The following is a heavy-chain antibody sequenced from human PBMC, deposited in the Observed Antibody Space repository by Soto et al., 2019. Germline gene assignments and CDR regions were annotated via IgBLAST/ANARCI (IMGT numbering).Heavy chain of an antibody. J-gene: IGHJ4*02. CDR2: IWYDGSNK. V-gene: IGHV3-33*01. Sequence: GGSLRLSXAASGFTFSSYGMHWVRQAPGKGLEWVAVIWYDGSNKYYADSVKGRFTISRDNSKNTLYLQMNSLRAEDTAVCYCALPIAAAGTGKFDYWGQGTLVTVSS. CDR3: ALPIAAAGTGKFDY. CDR1: GFTFSSYG. D-gene: IGHD6-13*01.